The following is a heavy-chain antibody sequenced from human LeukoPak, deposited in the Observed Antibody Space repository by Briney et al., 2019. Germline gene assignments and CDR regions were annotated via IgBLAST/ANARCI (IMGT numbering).Heavy chain of an antibody. CDR2: ISWNSGSI. V-gene: IGHV3-9*01. CDR3: AKADGSGSYYNRGMDV. D-gene: IGHD3-10*01. Sequence: GRSLRLSCAASGFTFDDYAMHWVRQAPGKGLEWVSGISWNSGSIGYADSVKGRFTISRDNAKNSLYLQMNSLRAEDTALYYCAKADGSGSYYNRGMDVWGRGTTVTVSS. J-gene: IGHJ6*02. CDR1: GFTFDDYA.